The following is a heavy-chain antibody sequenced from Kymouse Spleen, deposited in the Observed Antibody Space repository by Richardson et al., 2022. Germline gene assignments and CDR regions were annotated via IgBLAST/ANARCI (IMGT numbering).Heavy chain of an antibody. CDR2: INHSGST. CDR1: GGSFSGYY. V-gene: IGHV4-34*01. D-gene: IGHD1-26*01. Sequence: QVQLQQWGAGLLKPSETLSLTCAVYGGSFSGYYWSWIRQPPGKGLEWIGEINHSGSTNYNPSLKSRVTISVDTSKNQFSLKLSSVTAADTAVYYCARSSGSYGWYFDLWGRGTLVTVSS. J-gene: IGHJ2*01. CDR3: ARSSGSYGWYFDL.